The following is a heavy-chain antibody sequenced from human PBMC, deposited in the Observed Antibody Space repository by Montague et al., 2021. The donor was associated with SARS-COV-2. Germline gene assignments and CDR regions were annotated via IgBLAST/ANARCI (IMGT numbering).Heavy chain of an antibody. CDR2: IYYSGST. CDR1: GGSISSYY. J-gene: IGHJ6*02. Sequence: SETLSLTCTVSGGSISSYYWSWIRQPPGKGLEWIGYIYYSGSTNYNPSLKSRVTISVDTSKNQFSLKLSSVTAAGMAVYYCAREGILWFGDLAPYYYGMDVWGQGTTVTVSS. V-gene: IGHV4-59*01. CDR3: AREGILWFGDLAPYYYGMDV. D-gene: IGHD3-10*01.